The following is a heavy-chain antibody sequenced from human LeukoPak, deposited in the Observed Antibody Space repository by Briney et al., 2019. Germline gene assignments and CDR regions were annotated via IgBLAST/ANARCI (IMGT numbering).Heavy chain of an antibody. CDR1: GFTFSSYE. CDR2: ISSSGRTK. D-gene: IGHD5-12*01. V-gene: IGHV3-48*03. J-gene: IGHJ4*02. CDR3: ARVGLDRRGYSGYEAFDY. Sequence: GGSLRLSCAASGFTFSSYEMNWVRQAPGKGLEWVSYISSSGRTKYYADSVKGRFTISRDNAKNSQYLQMNRLRVEDTAVYYCARVGLDRRGYSGYEAFDYWGQGTLVTVSS.